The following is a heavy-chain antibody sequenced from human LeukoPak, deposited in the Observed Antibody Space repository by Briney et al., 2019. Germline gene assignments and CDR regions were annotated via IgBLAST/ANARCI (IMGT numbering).Heavy chain of an antibody. CDR3: ANQGGSLTEVGYYMDV. Sequence: PGGSLRLSCAASGFTFSTYGMHWVRQAPGKGLEWVAFIRSDGTSKYYTDSVKGRFTTSRDNSKNTLYLQMNSLRPEDTAVYYCANQGGSLTEVGYYMDVWGKGTTVTVSS. J-gene: IGHJ6*03. D-gene: IGHD1-26*01. CDR2: IRSDGTSK. V-gene: IGHV3-30*02. CDR1: GFTFSTYG.